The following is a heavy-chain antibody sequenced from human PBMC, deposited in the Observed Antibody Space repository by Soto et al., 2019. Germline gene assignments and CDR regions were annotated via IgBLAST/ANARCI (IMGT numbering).Heavy chain of an antibody. CDR3: AGDWAGGGSSAPFCANGVCSTGGFSYY. CDR2: IWYDGSKK. CDR1: GFTFSSYG. J-gene: IGHJ4*02. Sequence: PGGSLRLSCAAYGFTFSSYGMHWVRQAPGKGLEWVALIWYDGSKKYYADSVKGRFTISRDNSKNTLYLQMNSLRAEDTAIYYCAGDWAGGGSSAPFCANGVCSTGGFSYYWGQGTLVTVSS. D-gene: IGHD2-8*01. V-gene: IGHV3-33*01.